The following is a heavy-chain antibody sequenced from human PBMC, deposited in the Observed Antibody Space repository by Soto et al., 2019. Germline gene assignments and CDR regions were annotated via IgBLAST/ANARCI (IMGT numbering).Heavy chain of an antibody. CDR1: GYTFTSYD. CDR3: ARVGYXSSWYGCLSGCSHNFDY. Sequence: ASVEVSCKASGYTFTSYDINWVRQATGQGLEWMGWMNPNSGNTGYAQKFQGRVTMTRNTSISTAYMELSSLRSEDTAVYYCARVGYXSSWYGCLSGCSHNFDYWGQGTLVTVSS. V-gene: IGHV1-8*01. J-gene: IGHJ4*02. CDR2: MNPNSGNT. D-gene: IGHD6-13*01.